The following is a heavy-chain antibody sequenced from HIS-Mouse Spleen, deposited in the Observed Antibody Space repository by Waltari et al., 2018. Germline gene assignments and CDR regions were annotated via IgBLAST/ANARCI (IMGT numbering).Heavy chain of an antibody. Sequence: QLQLQESGPGLVKPSETLSLTCTVSGGSIRMSSYYWGWIRQPPGKGLEWIGSIYYSGSTYYNPSLKSRVTISVDTSKNQFSLKLSSVTAADTAVYYCARHEGQQLVTSLFDYWGQGTLVTVSS. V-gene: IGHV4-39*01. J-gene: IGHJ4*02. D-gene: IGHD6-13*01. CDR3: ARHEGQQLVTSLFDY. CDR1: GGSIRMSSYY. CDR2: IYYSGST.